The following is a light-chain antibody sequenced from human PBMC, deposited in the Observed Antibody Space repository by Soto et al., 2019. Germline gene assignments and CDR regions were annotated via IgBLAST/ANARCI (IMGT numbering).Light chain of an antibody. Sequence: QSVLTQPPSASGTPGQTVTISCSGSNSNIGSNYVYWYQQFPGTAPKLLVYRNNQRLSGVPDQVSGSKSGTSASLAISGLRSDDEADYHCASWDDSLGGPVFGGGTKLTVL. CDR1: NSNIGSNY. CDR3: ASWDDSLGGPV. V-gene: IGLV1-47*01. J-gene: IGLJ2*01. CDR2: RNN.